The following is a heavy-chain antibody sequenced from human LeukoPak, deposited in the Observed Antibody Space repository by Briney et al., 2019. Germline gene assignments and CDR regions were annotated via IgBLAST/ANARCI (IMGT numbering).Heavy chain of an antibody. CDR2: ISAYNGNT. V-gene: IGHV1-18*01. CDR3: ARDLVYYDSSGYPLN. J-gene: IGHJ4*02. CDR1: GYTFTGYG. Sequence: ASVKVSCKASGYTFTGYGISWVRQAPGQGLEWMGWISAYNGNTNYAQKLQGRVTMTTDTSTSTAYMELRSLRSDDTAVYYCARDLVYYDSSGYPLNWGQGTLVTVSS. D-gene: IGHD3-22*01.